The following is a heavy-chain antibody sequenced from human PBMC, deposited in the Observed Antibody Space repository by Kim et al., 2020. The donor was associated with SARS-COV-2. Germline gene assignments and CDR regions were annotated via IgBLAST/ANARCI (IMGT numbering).Heavy chain of an antibody. D-gene: IGHD6-19*01. CDR3: TTVGLGPSDY. V-gene: IGHV3-15*01. Sequence: TTDYAAPVKGRFTISRDDSKNTLYLQMNSLKTEDTAVYYCTTVGLGPSDYWGQGTLVTVSS. CDR2: TT. J-gene: IGHJ4*02.